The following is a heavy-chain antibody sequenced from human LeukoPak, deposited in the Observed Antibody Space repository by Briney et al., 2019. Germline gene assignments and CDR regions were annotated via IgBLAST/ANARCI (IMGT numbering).Heavy chain of an antibody. J-gene: IGHJ4*02. D-gene: IGHD3-3*01. CDR1: GGSISSGSYY. CDR3: AGGDFWSGPKGADY. Sequence: SETLSLTCTVSGGSISSGSYYWSWIRQPAGKGLEWIGYIYYSGSTNYNPSLKSRVTISVDTSKNQFSLKLSSVTAADTAVYYCAGGDFWSGPKGADYWGQGTLVTVSS. CDR2: IYYSGST. V-gene: IGHV4-61*10.